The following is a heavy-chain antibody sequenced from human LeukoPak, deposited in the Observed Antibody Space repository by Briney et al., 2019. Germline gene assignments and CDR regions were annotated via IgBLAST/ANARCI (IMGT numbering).Heavy chain of an antibody. CDR3: ARESSSWYRPLAKYGYYFDY. J-gene: IGHJ4*02. V-gene: IGHV3-30*04. CDR1: GFTFSSYA. D-gene: IGHD6-13*01. CDR2: ISYDGSNK. Sequence: PGRSLRLSCAASGFTFSSYAMHWVRQAPGKGLEWVAVISYDGSNKYYADSVKGRFTISRDNSKNTLYLQMNSLRAEDTAVYYCARESSSWYRPLAKYGYYFDYWGQGTLVTVSS.